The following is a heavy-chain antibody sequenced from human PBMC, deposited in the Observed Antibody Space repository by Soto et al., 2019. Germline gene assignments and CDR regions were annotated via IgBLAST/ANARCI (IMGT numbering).Heavy chain of an antibody. CDR3: AKGDRSDSGAKVDN. J-gene: IGHJ4*02. D-gene: IGHD3-22*01. Sequence: GASVKVSCKASGYTFTGHYIHWVRQAPEQGPEWMGEIGPESGATRYAQRFQGRVTMTRDMSITTVYMELNSLRVEDTAVYFCAKGDRSDSGAKVDNWGQGTPVTVSS. CDR2: IGPESGAT. CDR1: GYTFTGHY. V-gene: IGHV1-2*02.